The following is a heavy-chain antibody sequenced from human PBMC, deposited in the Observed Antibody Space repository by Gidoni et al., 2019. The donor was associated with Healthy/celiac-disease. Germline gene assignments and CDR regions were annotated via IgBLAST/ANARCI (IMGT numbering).Heavy chain of an antibody. Sequence: QVQLVQSGAEVTKPGASVKVSCKASGYTFTRYGISWVRQAPGQGLEWLGWISAYNGNTNYAQKLQGRVTMTTDTSTSTAYMELRSLRSDDTAVYYCARRYDSSGYYYGGDAFDIWGQGTMVTVSS. CDR1: GYTFTRYG. D-gene: IGHD3-22*01. J-gene: IGHJ3*02. CDR3: ARRYDSSGYYYGGDAFDI. V-gene: IGHV1-18*01. CDR2: ISAYNGNT.